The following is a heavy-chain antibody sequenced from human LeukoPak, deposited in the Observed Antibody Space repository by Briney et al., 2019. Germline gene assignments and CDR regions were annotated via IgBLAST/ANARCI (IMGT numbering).Heavy chain of an antibody. CDR1: GFTFSSYW. CDR2: ISYDGSNK. Sequence: GGSLRLSCAASGFTFSSYWMSWVRQAPGKGLAWVAVISYDGSNKYYADSVKGRFTISRDNSKNTLYLQMNSLRAEDTAVYYCAKGPEMATTLYYFDYWGQGTLVTVSS. J-gene: IGHJ4*02. V-gene: IGHV3-30*18. CDR3: AKGPEMATTLYYFDY. D-gene: IGHD5-24*01.